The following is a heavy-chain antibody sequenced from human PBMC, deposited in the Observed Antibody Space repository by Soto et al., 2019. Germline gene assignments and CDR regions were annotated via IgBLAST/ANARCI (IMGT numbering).Heavy chain of an antibody. CDR2: IIPIFGTA. D-gene: IGHD6-19*01. J-gene: IGHJ6*02. CDR1: GGTFSSYA. Sequence: QVQLVQSGAEVKKPGSSVKVSCKASGGTFSSYAISWVRQAPGQGLEWMGGIIPIFGTANYAQKFQGRVTITADESTSTAYMELSSLRSEDTAVYYCARGSADSGWCVYYGMDVWGQGTTVTVSS. V-gene: IGHV1-69*01. CDR3: ARGSADSGWCVYYGMDV.